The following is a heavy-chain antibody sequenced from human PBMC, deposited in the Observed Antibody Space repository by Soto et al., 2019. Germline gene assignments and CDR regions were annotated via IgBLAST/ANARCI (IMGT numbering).Heavy chain of an antibody. J-gene: IGHJ3*02. Sequence: GVSVKVSCEASGVTFSSYTIRWVRQAPGQGLEWMGRIIPILGIANYAQKFQGRVTITADKSTSTAYMELSSLRSEDTAVYYCASYIAAAGSDAFDIWGQGTMVTVSS. V-gene: IGHV1-69*02. CDR2: IIPILGIA. CDR1: GVTFSSYT. CDR3: ASYIAAAGSDAFDI. D-gene: IGHD6-13*01.